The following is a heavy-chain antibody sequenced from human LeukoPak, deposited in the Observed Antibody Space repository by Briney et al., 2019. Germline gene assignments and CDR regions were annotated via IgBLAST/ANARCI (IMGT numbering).Heavy chain of an antibody. CDR1: GFTFSSYS. Sequence: GGSPRLSCAASGFTFSSYSMNWVRQAPGKGLEWVSSISSSSSYIYYADSVKGRFTISRDNAKNSLYLQMNSLRAEDTAVYYCASQVGSGSYFPGDYWGQGTLVTVSS. J-gene: IGHJ4*02. CDR2: ISSSSSYI. D-gene: IGHD1-26*01. V-gene: IGHV3-21*01. CDR3: ASQVGSGSYFPGDY.